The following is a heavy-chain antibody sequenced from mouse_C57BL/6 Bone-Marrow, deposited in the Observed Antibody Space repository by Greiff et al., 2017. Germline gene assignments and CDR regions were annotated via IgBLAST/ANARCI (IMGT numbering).Heavy chain of an antibody. Sequence: VQLQQSGAELVKPGASVKLSCKASGYTFTSYWMHWVKQRPGRGLEWIGRIDPNSGGTKYNEKFKSKATLTVDKPSSTAYMQLSSLTSEDSAVYYCARRRLRVPYYFDYWGQGTTLTVSS. CDR3: ARRRLRVPYYFDY. J-gene: IGHJ2*01. D-gene: IGHD3-2*02. CDR1: GYTFTSYW. CDR2: IDPNSGGT. V-gene: IGHV1-72*01.